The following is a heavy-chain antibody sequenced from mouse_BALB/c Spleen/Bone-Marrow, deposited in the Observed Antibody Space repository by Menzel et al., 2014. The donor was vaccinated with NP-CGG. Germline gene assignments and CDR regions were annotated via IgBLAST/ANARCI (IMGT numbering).Heavy chain of an antibody. D-gene: IGHD1-1*01. CDR1: GFTFSSYT. CDR2: ISNGGGST. V-gene: IGHV5-12-2*01. Sequence: EVQLVESGGGLVQPGGSLKLSCAASGFTFSSYTMSWVRQTPEKRLEWVAYISNGGGSTYYPDTVKGRFTISRDNAKNTXDLQMSSLKSEDTAMYYCARHGYYGSRAMDYWGQGTSVTVSS. CDR3: ARHGYYGSRAMDY. J-gene: IGHJ4*01.